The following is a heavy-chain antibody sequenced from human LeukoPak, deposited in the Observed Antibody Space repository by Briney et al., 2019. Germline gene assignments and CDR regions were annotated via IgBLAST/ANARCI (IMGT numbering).Heavy chain of an antibody. CDR1: GYTFTGYY. CDR3: ARGGCSGGSCDSSWFDA. Sequence: ASVKVSCKASGYTFTGYYMHWVRQAPGQGLEWMGWINPNSGGTNYAQKFQGRVTMTRDTSISTAYMELSRLRSDDTAAYYCARGGCSGGSCDSSWFDAWGQGTLVTVSS. CDR2: INPNSGGT. J-gene: IGHJ5*02. D-gene: IGHD2-15*01. V-gene: IGHV1-2*02.